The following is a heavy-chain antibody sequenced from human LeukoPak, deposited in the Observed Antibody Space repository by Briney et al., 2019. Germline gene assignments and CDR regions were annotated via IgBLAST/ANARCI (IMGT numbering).Heavy chain of an antibody. Sequence: GGSLRLSCAASGFTFSSYGMNWVRQAPGKGLEWVSSISSSSRYIFYADSVRGRFTISRDDSKNTLYLQMNSLRAEETAVYYCAKGYTSSCYSNFDFWGQGTLVTVSS. CDR1: GFTFSSYG. CDR3: AKGYTSSCYSNFDF. V-gene: IGHV3-21*04. D-gene: IGHD2-15*01. J-gene: IGHJ4*02. CDR2: ISSSSRYI.